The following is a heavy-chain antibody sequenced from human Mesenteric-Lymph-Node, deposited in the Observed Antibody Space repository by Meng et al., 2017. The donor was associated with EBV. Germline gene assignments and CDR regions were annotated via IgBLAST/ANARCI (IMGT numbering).Heavy chain of an antibody. CDR1: GFTFSTDW. CDR2: IDNDESNT. D-gene: IGHD5-12*01. J-gene: IGHJ4*02. V-gene: IGHV3-74*03. Sequence: VVEEGAVFVRQGWSLELSLSSSGFTFSTDWMNWVRQAPGKGLVWVSRIDNDESNTKYADSVKGRFTISRDNAKQTLYLQMNGLRAEDTAVYYCVRETSGYDFDYWGQGTLVTVSS. CDR3: VRETSGYDFDY.